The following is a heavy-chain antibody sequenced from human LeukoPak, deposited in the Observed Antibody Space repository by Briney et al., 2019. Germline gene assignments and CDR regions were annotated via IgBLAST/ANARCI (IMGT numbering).Heavy chain of an antibody. CDR3: ARMSGSRLPGY. J-gene: IGHJ4*02. V-gene: IGHV3-48*02. CDR2: ITASGTAM. D-gene: IGHD3-3*01. Sequence: GGSLRLSCAASGFTFSSYSMNWVRQAPGKGLEWVSHITASGTAMFYADSVKGRFTISRDNAKNSLYLQMSSLRDEDTAVYYCARMSGSRLPGYWGQGTLVTVSS. CDR1: GFTFSSYS.